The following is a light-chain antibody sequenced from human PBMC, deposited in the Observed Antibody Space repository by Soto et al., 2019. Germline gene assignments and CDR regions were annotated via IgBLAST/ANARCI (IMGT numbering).Light chain of an antibody. J-gene: IGKJ4*01. CDR1: QSVSSY. CDR2: DAS. Sequence: EIVLTQSPATLSLSVGERATLSCRASQSVSSYLAWYQQKPGKAPMLLIYDASNRATGIPARFSGSGSGTDLILTTSSLEPEDFAVYYCQQRSNWPPLTFGGGTTVEIK. V-gene: IGKV3-11*01. CDR3: QQRSNWPPLT.